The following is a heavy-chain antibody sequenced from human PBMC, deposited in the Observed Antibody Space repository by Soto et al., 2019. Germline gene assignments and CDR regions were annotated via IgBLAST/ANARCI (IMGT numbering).Heavy chain of an antibody. D-gene: IGHD3-3*01. J-gene: IGHJ6*02. Sequence: SETLSLTCTVSGGSISSGDYYWSWIRQPPGKGLEWIGYIYYSGSTYYNPSLKSRVTISVDTSKNQFSLKLSSVTAADTAVYYCARAYYDFWSGQGGMDVWAKGPRSPSP. CDR3: ARAYYDFWSGQGGMDV. V-gene: IGHV4-30-4*01. CDR2: IYYSGST. CDR1: GGSISSGDYY.